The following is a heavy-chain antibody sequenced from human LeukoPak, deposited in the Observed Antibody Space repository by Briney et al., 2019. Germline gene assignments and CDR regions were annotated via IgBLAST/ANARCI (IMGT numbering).Heavy chain of an antibody. CDR3: ARGRRRMGGPNWNYIMRYYGMDV. D-gene: IGHD1-7*01. J-gene: IGHJ6*02. Sequence: SETLSLTCAVYGGSFSGYYWSWIRQPPGKGLEWIGEINHSGSTNYNPSLKSRVTISVDTSKNQFSLKLSSVTAADTAVYYCARGRRRMGGPNWNYIMRYYGMDVWGQGTTVTVSS. CDR2: INHSGST. CDR1: GGSFSGYY. V-gene: IGHV4-34*01.